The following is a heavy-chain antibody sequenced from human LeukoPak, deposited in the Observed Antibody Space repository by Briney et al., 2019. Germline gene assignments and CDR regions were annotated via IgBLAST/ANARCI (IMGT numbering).Heavy chain of an antibody. CDR1: VFAFSSYA. D-gene: IGHD6-25*01. CDR3: AKTFSSDWYFDY. J-gene: IGHJ4*02. V-gene: IGHV3-30*02. Sequence: GGSLRLSCAASVFAFSSYAMHWVRQAPGKGLEWVAFIRYDGNNKYYADSVKGRFTISRDTSKNTLYLQMNSLRAADTAVYYCAKTFSSDWYFDYWGQGTLITVAS. CDR2: IRYDGNNK.